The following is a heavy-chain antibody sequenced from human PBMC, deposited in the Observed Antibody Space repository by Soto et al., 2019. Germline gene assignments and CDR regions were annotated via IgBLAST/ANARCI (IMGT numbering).Heavy chain of an antibody. V-gene: IGHV3-30-3*01. J-gene: IGHJ4*02. CDR1: GFTFSSYA. CDR2: ISYDGSNK. D-gene: IGHD2-21*02. CDR3: ARDLDGDPINVVVTAILDY. Sequence: QVQLVESGGGVVQPGRSLRLSCAASGFTFSSYAMHWVRQAPGKGLEWVAVISYDGSNKYYADSVKGRFTISRDNSKNTLYLEMNSLRAEDTAVYYCARDLDGDPINVVVTAILDYWGQGTLVTVSS.